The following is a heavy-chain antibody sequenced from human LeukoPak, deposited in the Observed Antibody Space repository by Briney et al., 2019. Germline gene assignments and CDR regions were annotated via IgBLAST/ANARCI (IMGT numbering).Heavy chain of an antibody. V-gene: IGHV4-39*07. Sequence: GSLRLSCAASRFTFSTYSMNWVRQPPGKGLEWIGSISYTGTTYYNPSLKSRVTISLDTSKNQFSLKLSSVTAADTAVYYCARARRQWLVGANIRGDNPPYYYDYWGQGTLVTVSS. CDR2: ISYTGTT. CDR1: RFTFSTYS. D-gene: IGHD6-19*01. CDR3: ARARRQWLVGANIRGDNPPYYYDY. J-gene: IGHJ4*02.